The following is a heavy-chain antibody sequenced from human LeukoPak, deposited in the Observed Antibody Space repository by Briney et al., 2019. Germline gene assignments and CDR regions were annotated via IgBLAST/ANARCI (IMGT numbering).Heavy chain of an antibody. CDR2: IYYSGST. J-gene: IGHJ6*03. CDR3: ARVQYYYDSSGYYSGYYYYYMDV. CDR1: GGSISSSSYY. Sequence: PSETLSLTCTVSGGSISSSSYYWGWIRQPPGKGLEWIGGIYYSGSTYYNPSLKSRVTISVDTSKNQFSLKLSSVTAADTAVYYCARVQYYYDSSGYYSGYYYYYMDVWGKGTTVTVSS. V-gene: IGHV4-39*01. D-gene: IGHD3-22*01.